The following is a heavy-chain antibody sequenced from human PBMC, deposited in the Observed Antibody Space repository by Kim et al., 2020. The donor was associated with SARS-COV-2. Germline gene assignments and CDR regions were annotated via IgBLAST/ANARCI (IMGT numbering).Heavy chain of an antibody. V-gene: IGHV3-15*01. CDR1: GFTFSNAW. CDR2: IKSKTDGGTT. CDR3: TTGQLKYGSGSLWRDY. J-gene: IGHJ4*02. D-gene: IGHD3-10*01. Sequence: GGSLRLSCAASGFTFSNAWMSWVRQAPGKGLEWVGRIKSKTDGGTTDYAAPVKGRFTISRDDSKNTLYLQMNSLKTEDTAVYYCTTGQLKYGSGSLWRDYWGQGTLVTVSS.